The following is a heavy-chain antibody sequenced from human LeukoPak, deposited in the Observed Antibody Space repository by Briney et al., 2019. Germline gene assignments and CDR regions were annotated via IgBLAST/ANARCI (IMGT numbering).Heavy chain of an antibody. CDR3: ATSVWFGELFPFDY. CDR1: GFTFSSYA. J-gene: IGHJ4*02. Sequence: GGSLRLSCAASGFTFSSYAMSWVRQAPGKGLEWVSAISGSGGSTYYADSVKGRFTISRDNSKNTLYLQMNSLRADDTAVYYCATSVWFGELFPFDYWGQGTLVTVSS. CDR2: ISGSGGST. D-gene: IGHD3-10*01. V-gene: IGHV3-23*01.